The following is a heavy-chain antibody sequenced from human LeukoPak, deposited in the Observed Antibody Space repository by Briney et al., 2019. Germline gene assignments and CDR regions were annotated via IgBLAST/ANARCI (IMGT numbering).Heavy chain of an antibody. CDR3: ARGGSRSGGSLRTFDS. CDR2: MRPDTGFT. V-gene: IGHV1-8*01. CDR1: GYTFRSHN. D-gene: IGHD2-15*01. Sequence: GASVKVPCKASGYTFRSHNINWVRQVSGHRLEWMGWMRPDTGFTGYAQKFRGRVTMTRDTSTNTSYMELSSLRSDDTAVYYCARGGSRSGGSLRTFDSWGQGTLVTVSS. J-gene: IGHJ4*02.